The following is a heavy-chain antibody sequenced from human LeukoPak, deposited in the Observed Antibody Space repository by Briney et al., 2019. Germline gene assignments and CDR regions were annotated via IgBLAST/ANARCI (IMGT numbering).Heavy chain of an antibody. CDR1: GYTFTSYD. Sequence: GASVKVSCKASGYTFTSYDINWVRQAPGQGLEWMGWINPNSGGTNYAQKFQGRVTMTRDTSISTAYMELSRLRSDDTAMYYCARSSGWKYNIDYWGQGTLVTVSS. CDR2: INPNSGGT. CDR3: ARSSGWKYNIDY. J-gene: IGHJ4*02. V-gene: IGHV1-2*02. D-gene: IGHD6-19*01.